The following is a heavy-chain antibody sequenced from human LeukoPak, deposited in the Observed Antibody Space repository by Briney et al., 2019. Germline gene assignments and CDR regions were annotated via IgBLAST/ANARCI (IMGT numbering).Heavy chain of an antibody. Sequence: PSETLSLTCTVSGGPISSYYWSWIRQPAGKGLEWIGRIYTSGSTNYNPSLKSRVTMSVDTSKNQFSLKLSSVTAADTAVYYCARADDSSGNDAFDIWGQGTMVTVSS. V-gene: IGHV4-4*07. D-gene: IGHD3-22*01. CDR1: GGPISSYY. CDR2: IYTSGST. CDR3: ARADDSSGNDAFDI. J-gene: IGHJ3*02.